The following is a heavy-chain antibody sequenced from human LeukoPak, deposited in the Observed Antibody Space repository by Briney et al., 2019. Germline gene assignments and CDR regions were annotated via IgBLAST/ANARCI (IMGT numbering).Heavy chain of an antibody. CDR1: GYSFSHYY. CDR3: ARADRLHGGPYLIGP. Sequence: ASVTVSCKTSGYSFSHYYMHWVRQAPGQGLEWMGWINPNSGGTSSAQKFQGRVTMTRDTSITTVYMEVNWLTSDDTAMYYCARADRLHGGPYLIGPWGQGTLVTVSS. J-gene: IGHJ5*02. D-gene: IGHD3-16*01. CDR2: INPNSGGT. V-gene: IGHV1-2*02.